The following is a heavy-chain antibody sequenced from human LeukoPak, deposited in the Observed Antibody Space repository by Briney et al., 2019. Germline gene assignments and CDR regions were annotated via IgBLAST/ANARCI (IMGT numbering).Heavy chain of an antibody. CDR3: ARAAYSSTWYSRYFDL. CDR1: GFTFRNYP. D-gene: IGHD6-13*01. J-gene: IGHJ2*01. Sequence: GGSLRLSCLGSGFTFRNYPMYWVRQAPGKGLEWMAVISYDGNTKYYADSVKGRFTLSRDNSKNTVYLQMNSLRAEDTAVYYCARAAYSSTWYSRYFDLWGRGTLVTVSS. CDR2: ISYDGNTK. V-gene: IGHV3-30*04.